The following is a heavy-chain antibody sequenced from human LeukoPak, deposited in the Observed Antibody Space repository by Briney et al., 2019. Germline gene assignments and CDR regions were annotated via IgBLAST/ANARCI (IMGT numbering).Heavy chain of an antibody. J-gene: IGHJ6*03. CDR1: GYTFTGYY. V-gene: IGHV1-2*02. CDR3: ARGLVGGYDPNYYYYMDV. Sequence: ASVKVSCKASGYTFTGYYMHWVRQAPGQGLEWMGWINPNSGSTNYAQKFQGRVTMTRDTSISTAYMELSRLRSDDTAVYYCARGLVGGYDPNYYYYMDVWGKGTTVTVSS. CDR2: INPNSGST. D-gene: IGHD3-22*01.